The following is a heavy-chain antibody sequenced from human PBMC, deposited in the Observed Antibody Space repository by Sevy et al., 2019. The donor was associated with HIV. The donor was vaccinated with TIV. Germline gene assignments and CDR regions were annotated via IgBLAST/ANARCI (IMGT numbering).Heavy chain of an antibody. CDR2: IYHDGRT. CDR1: GLTVSSNY. J-gene: IGHJ6*02. D-gene: IGHD3-3*01. V-gene: IGHV3-53*01. Sequence: GGSLRLSCAASGLTVSSNYMTWVRQAPGKGLEWVSIIYHDGRTNYADSVKGRFTISRDNSLNTVDLQMNSLSAEDSGVYYCARDVRFYSHYGLDVWGQGTTVTVSS. CDR3: ARDVRFYSHYGLDV.